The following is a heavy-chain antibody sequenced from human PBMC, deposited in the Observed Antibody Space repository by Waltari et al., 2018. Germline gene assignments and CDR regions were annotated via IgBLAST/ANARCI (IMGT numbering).Heavy chain of an antibody. CDR2: IIPIFGKA. V-gene: IGHV1-69*01. D-gene: IGHD2-2*01. CDR3: ASRTLGVPAAVDIYAFDI. J-gene: IGHJ3*02. CDR1: GGTFSSYA. Sequence: QVQLVQSGAEVKKPGSSVKVSCKASGGTFSSYAISWVRQAPGQGLEWMGGIIPIFGKANDAQKFQGRVTITADESTSTAYMELSSLRSEDTAVYYCASRTLGVPAAVDIYAFDIWGQGTMVTVSS.